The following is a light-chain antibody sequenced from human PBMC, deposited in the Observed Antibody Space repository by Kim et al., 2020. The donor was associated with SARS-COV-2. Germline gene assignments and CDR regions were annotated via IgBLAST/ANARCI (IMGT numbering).Light chain of an antibody. CDR3: QQSYSNPKYT. J-gene: IGKJ2*01. V-gene: IGKV1-39*01. Sequence: ASVGDTVTITCRASQDISQYLNWYQQKPVHAPKFLIFAASNLRSGVPSRFSGGGSGTDFTLTISNLQPEDFATYFCQQSYSNPKYTFGQGTKLEIK. CDR1: QDISQY. CDR2: AAS.